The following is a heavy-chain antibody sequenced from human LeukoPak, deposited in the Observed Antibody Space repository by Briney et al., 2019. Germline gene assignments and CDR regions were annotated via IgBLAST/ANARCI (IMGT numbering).Heavy chain of an antibody. J-gene: IGHJ4*02. V-gene: IGHV3-53*01. CDR3: ATGIQEQQLVTGY. CDR1: GFTVSSNH. D-gene: IGHD6-13*01. CDR2: IYSGANA. Sequence: GGSLRLSCAASGFTVSSNHMHWVRQAPGKGLEWVSVIYSGANAYYADSVKGRFTISRDASKNTLYLQMNGLRAEDTAVYYCATGIQEQQLVTGYWGQGTLVTVS.